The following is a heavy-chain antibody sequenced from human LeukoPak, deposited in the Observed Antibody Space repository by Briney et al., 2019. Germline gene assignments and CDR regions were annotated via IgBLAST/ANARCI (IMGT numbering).Heavy chain of an antibody. V-gene: IGHV3-11*01. Sequence: GGSLRLSCAASGFTFSDYYMGWIRQTPGKGLEWVSYISSSGSSIYYADSVKGRFTISRDNSKNTLYLQMNSLRAEDTALYYCAKDSKGYSSGWDLDYWGQGTLVTVSS. CDR3: AKDSKGYSSGWDLDY. D-gene: IGHD6-19*01. J-gene: IGHJ4*02. CDR2: ISSSGSSI. CDR1: GFTFSDYY.